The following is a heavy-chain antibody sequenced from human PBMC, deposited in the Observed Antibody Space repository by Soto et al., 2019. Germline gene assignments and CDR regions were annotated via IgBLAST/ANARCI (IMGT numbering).Heavy chain of an antibody. CDR1: GFTFSSYA. Sequence: GGSLRLSCAASGFTFSSYAMGWVRQAPGKGLEWVSFISGSSGSTHYADSVKGRFTISRDNSKNTLYLQMNSLRAEDTAVYYWAKGDLFAILGVAYYGMVSWGQGTTVT. CDR3: AKGDLFAILGVAYYGMVS. D-gene: IGHD3-3*01. V-gene: IGHV3-23*01. J-gene: IGHJ6*02. CDR2: ISGSSGST.